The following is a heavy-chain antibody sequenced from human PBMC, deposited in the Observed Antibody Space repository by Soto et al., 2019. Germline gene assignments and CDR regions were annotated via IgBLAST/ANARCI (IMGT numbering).Heavy chain of an antibody. CDR3: GRVVEGATRHTDPDS. J-gene: IGHJ5*01. CDR2: VYHNGGA. CDR1: GVSIHNSHSF. V-gene: IGHV4-39*01. D-gene: IGHD2-21*01. Sequence: QVHLQESGPGLVKPSETLSLTCSVSGVSIHNSHSFWAWIRQPPGKGLQFIASVYHNGGAHYNSSLKSRVTISVDTANNQVSLRMRSLTAADTAFYYCGRVVEGATRHTDPDSWGQGILVTVSS.